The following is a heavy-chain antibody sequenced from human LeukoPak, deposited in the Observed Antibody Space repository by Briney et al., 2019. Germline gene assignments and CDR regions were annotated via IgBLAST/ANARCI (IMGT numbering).Heavy chain of an antibody. D-gene: IGHD5-18*01. Sequence: SETLSLTCTVSGGSISRYYWSWLRQPPGKGLEWIGYIYYSGSTNYNPSLKSRVTISVDTSKNQFSLKLSSVTAADTAVYYCARSLRGYSYGPPFDYWGQGTLVTVSS. CDR2: IYYSGST. CDR3: ARSLRGYSYGPPFDY. V-gene: IGHV4-59*01. CDR1: GGSISRYY. J-gene: IGHJ4*02.